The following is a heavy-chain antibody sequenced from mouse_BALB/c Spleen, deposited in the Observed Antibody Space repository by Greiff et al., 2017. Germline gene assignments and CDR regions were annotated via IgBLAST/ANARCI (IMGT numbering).Heavy chain of an antibody. V-gene: IGHV1-80*01. J-gene: IGHJ2*01. Sequence: QVHVKQSGAELVRPGSSVKISCKASGYAFSSYWMNWVKQRPGQGLEWIGQIYPGDGDTNYNGKFKGKATLTADKSSSTAYMQLSSLTSEDSAVYFCARDGNSDYWGQGTTLTVSS. D-gene: IGHD2-1*01. CDR3: ARDGNSDY. CDR2: IYPGDGDT. CDR1: GYAFSSYW.